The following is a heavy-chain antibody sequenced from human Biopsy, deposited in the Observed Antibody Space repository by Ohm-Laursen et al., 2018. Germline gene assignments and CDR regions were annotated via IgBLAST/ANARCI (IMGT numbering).Heavy chain of an antibody. D-gene: IGHD3-22*01. CDR3: AKDLASGSGYYWYFDF. V-gene: IGHV3-9*01. Sequence: SLRLSCAAPGFTFSSHAMSWVRQAPGKGLECVSGISWNSGNIGYADSVKGRFTISRDNAKNSVYLQMNSLRAEDTAFYYCAKDLASGSGYYWYFDFWGRGTLVTVSS. J-gene: IGHJ2*01. CDR1: GFTFSSHA. CDR2: ISWNSGNI.